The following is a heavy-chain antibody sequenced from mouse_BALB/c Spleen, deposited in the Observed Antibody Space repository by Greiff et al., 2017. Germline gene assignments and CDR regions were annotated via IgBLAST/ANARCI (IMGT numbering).Heavy chain of an antibody. CDR1: GYTFTDYY. CDR2: IYPGSGNT. CDR3: ARGRVLRYYAMDY. Sequence: LVESGPELVKPGASVKISCKASGYTFTDYYINWVKQKPGQGLEWIGWIYPGSGNTKYNEKFKGKATLTVDTSSSTAYMQLSSLTSEDTAVYFCARGRVLRYYAMDYWGQGTSVTVSS. J-gene: IGHJ4*01. V-gene: IGHV1-84*02. D-gene: IGHD1-1*01.